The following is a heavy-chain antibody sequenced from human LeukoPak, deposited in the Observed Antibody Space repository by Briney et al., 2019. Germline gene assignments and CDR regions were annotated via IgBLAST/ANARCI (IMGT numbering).Heavy chain of an antibody. V-gene: IGHV3-7*01. D-gene: IGHD4-17*01. CDR3: ARDDSYGSYNWFDS. CDR2: IKQDGSEK. J-gene: IGHJ5*01. CDR1: GFIFSNYW. Sequence: PGGSLRLSCSASGFIFSNYWMTWVRQAPGKGLEWVANIKQDGSEKYYVDSVKGRFTISRDNAKKSLYLQMNSLRAEDTAVYFCARDDSYGSYNWFDSWGQGTLVTVSS.